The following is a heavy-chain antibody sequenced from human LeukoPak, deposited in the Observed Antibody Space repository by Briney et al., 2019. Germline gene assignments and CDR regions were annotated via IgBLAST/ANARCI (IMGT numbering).Heavy chain of an antibody. D-gene: IGHD3-10*01. CDR3: ARHVREYYYGSGSYYRVNWFDP. Sequence: SETLSPTCIVSGGSISSSSYYWGWIRQPPGKGLEWIGSIYYSGSTYYNPSLKSRVTISVDTSKNQFSLKLSSVTAADTAVYYCARHVREYYYGSGSYYRVNWFDPWGQGTLVTVSS. CDR1: GGSISSSSYY. CDR2: IYYSGST. V-gene: IGHV4-39*01. J-gene: IGHJ5*02.